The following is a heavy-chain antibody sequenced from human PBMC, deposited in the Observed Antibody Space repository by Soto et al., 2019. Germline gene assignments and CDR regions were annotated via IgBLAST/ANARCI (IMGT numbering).Heavy chain of an antibody. Sequence: GGSLRLSCAASAFTLNTYAVSWVRQAPGKGLEWVSVISAIGGNTYYADSVKGRFTISKDNSKSTLYLQMDTLRAEDTAVYYCAKDRGGYCTNGICFYDAFDLWGQGTMVTVSS. CDR3: AKDRGGYCTNGICFYDAFDL. CDR2: ISAIGGNT. V-gene: IGHV3-23*01. CDR1: AFTLNTYA. J-gene: IGHJ3*01. D-gene: IGHD2-8*01.